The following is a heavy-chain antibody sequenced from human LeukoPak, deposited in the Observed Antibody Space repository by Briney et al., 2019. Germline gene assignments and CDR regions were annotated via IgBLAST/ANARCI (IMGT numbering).Heavy chain of an antibody. CDR2: ISSSRSDI. Sequence: GGALRLSCAASGCTFDDYAMHWVRQAAGKGLDGVASISSSRSDIYYADSVKGRFTISRDNAKNTLYLQMNSLRAEDTAVYYCARDRKVVPAATVDYWGQGTLVTVSS. V-gene: IGHV3-21*01. J-gene: IGHJ4*02. D-gene: IGHD2-2*01. CDR3: ARDRKVVPAATVDY. CDR1: GCTFDDYA.